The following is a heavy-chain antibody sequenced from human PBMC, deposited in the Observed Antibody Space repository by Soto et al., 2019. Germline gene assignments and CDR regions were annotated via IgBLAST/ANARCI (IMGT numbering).Heavy chain of an antibody. Sequence: SETLSLTCAVYGGSFSGYYWTWIRQPPGKGLEWIGNIYYSGSTYYNPSLKSRVTISVDTSKNQFSLKLSSVTAADTAVYYCARSDGRYWGQGTLVTVSS. V-gene: IGHV4-59*01. CDR2: IYYSGST. CDR1: GGSFSGYY. CDR3: ARSDGRY. J-gene: IGHJ4*02.